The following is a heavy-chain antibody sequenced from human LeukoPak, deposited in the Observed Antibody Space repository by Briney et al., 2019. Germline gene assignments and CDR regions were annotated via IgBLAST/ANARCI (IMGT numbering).Heavy chain of an antibody. CDR3: ARGDCSGGSCDAFDI. D-gene: IGHD2-15*01. J-gene: IGHJ3*02. CDR1: GGSISSGGYS. V-gene: IGHV4-30-2*01. CDR2: IYHSGST. Sequence: SETLSLTCAVSGGSISSGGYSWSWIRQPPGKGLEWIGYIYHSGSTYYNPSLKSRVTISVDRSKNQFSLKLNSVTAADTAVYYCARGDCSGGSCDAFDIWGQGTMVTVSS.